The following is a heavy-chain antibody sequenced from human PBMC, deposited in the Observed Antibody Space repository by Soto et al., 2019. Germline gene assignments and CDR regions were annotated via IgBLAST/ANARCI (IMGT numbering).Heavy chain of an antibody. D-gene: IGHD4-17*01. CDR1: GYTFTSYD. J-gene: IGHJ4*02. V-gene: IGHV1-8*01. Sequence: ASVKVSCKASGYTFTSYDINWVRQATGQGLEWMGWMNPNSGNTGYAQKLQGRVTMTRNTSISTAYMELSSLRSEDTAVYYCARAPYGDSNFDYWGQGTLVTVSS. CDR3: ARAPYGDSNFDY. CDR2: MNPNSGNT.